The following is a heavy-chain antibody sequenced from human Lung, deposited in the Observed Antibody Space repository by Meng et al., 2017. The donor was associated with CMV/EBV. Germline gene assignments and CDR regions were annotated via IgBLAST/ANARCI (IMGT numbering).Heavy chain of an antibody. J-gene: IGHJ4*02. CDR3: ARDHNWGPDH. D-gene: IGHD1-1*01. V-gene: IGHV1-2*02. Sequence: SVXVSCKASGYTFTGHFLHWVRQAPGQGLEWMGWIMPYSGDTHYAQTFQGRVTMTSDTSLSTAYMELSSLRSDDTAVYYCARDHNWGPDHWGQGTLVTVSS. CDR2: IMPYSGDT. CDR1: GYTFTGHF.